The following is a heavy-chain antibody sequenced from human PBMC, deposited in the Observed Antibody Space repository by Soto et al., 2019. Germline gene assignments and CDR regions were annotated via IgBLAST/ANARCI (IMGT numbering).Heavy chain of an antibody. CDR3: ARDPPRYGYYDFIDY. V-gene: IGHV3-11*05. Sequence: PGGSLRLSCAASGFTFSDYYMSWIRQAPGKGLEWVSYISSSSSYTNYADSVKGRFTISRDNAKNSLYLQMNSLRAEDTAVYYCARDPPRYGYYDFIDYWGQGTRVTVS. J-gene: IGHJ4*02. CDR1: GFTFSDYY. D-gene: IGHD5-12*01. CDR2: ISSSSSYT.